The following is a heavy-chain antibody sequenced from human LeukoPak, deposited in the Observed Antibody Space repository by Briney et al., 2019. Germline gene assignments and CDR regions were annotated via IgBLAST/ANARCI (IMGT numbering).Heavy chain of an antibody. CDR2: INPNSGGT. V-gene: IGHV1-2*06. Sequence: EASVKVSCKASGYTFTGYYMHWVRQAPGQGLEWMGRINPNSGGTNYAQKFQGRVTMTRDTSISTAYMELSRLRSDDTAAYYCARGPRLDSSGWYYGAFDIWGQGTMVTVSS. CDR3: ARGPRLDSSGWYYGAFDI. D-gene: IGHD6-19*01. J-gene: IGHJ3*02. CDR1: GYTFTGYY.